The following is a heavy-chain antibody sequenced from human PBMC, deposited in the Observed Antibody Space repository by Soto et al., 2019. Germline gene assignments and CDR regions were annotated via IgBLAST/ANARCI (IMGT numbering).Heavy chain of an antibody. CDR3: ARSVGAALSDY. V-gene: IGHV1-3*01. Sequence: QVQLVQSGAEVKKPGASVKVSCKASGYTFTSYAMNWVRQAPGQRLEWTGWINAGNGNTKYSQKFQGRVTITRDTSASTAYMELSSLRSEDTAVYYCARSVGAALSDYWGQGTLVTVSS. CDR2: INAGNGNT. D-gene: IGHD1-26*01. J-gene: IGHJ4*02. CDR1: GYTFTSYA.